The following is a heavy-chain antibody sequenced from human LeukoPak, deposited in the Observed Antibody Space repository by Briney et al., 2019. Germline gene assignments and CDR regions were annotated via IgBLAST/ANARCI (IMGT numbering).Heavy chain of an antibody. D-gene: IGHD5-24*01. CDR2: IYYSGST. CDR1: GGSISSYY. V-gene: IGHV4-59*08. CDR3: ARQKGDGYNFD. J-gene: IGHJ4*02. Sequence: KPSETLSLTCTVSGGSISSYYWSWIRQPPGKGLEWIGYIYYSGSTNYNPSLKSRVTISVDTSKNQFSLKLSSVTAADTAVYYCARQKGDGYNFDWGQGTLVTVSS.